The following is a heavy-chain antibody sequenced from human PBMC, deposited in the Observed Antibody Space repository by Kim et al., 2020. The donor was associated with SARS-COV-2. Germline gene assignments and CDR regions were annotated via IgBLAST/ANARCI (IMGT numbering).Heavy chain of an antibody. Sequence: SETLSLTCAVYGGSFSGYYWSWIRQPPGKGLEWIGEINHSGSTNYNPSLKSRVTISVDTSKNQFSLKLSSVTAADTAVYYCARTATYSSGWIDYWGQGTLVTVSS. V-gene: IGHV4-34*01. CDR2: INHSGST. J-gene: IGHJ4*02. D-gene: IGHD6-19*01. CDR3: ARTATYSSGWIDY. CDR1: GGSFSGYY.